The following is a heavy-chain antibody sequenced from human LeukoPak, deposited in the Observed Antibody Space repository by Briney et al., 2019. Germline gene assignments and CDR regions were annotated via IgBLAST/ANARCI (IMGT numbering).Heavy chain of an antibody. CDR1: GYTFTGYY. J-gene: IGHJ4*02. D-gene: IGHD2-2*02. CDR3: ARPYCSSTSCYKRFDY. V-gene: IGHV1-2*02. CDR2: INPNSGGT. Sequence: GASVKVSCKASGYTFTGYYMHWVRQAPGQGLEWMGWINPNSGGTNYAQKFQGRVTMTGDTSISTAYMELSRLRSDDTAVYYCARPYCSSTSCYKRFDYWGQGTLVTVSS.